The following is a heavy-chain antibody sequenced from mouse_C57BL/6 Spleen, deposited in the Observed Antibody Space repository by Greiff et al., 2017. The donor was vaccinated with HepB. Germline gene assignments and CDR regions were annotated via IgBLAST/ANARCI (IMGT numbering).Heavy chain of an antibody. CDR1: GFTFSSYG. J-gene: IGHJ2*01. CDR3: ARHGDYYGSIFDY. D-gene: IGHD1-1*01. V-gene: IGHV5-6*01. CDR2: ISSGGSYT. Sequence: EVMLVESGGDLVKPGGSLKLSCAASGFTFSSYGMSWVRQTPDKRLEWVATISSGGSYTYYPDSVKGRFTISRDNAKNTLYLQMSSLKSEDTAMYYCARHGDYYGSIFDYWGQGTTLTVSS.